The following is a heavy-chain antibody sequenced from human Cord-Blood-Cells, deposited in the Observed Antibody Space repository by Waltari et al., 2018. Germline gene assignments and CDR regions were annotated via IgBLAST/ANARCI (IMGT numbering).Heavy chain of an antibody. CDR1: GFTVSSNY. CDR2: IYSGGST. CDR3: ARLAVLYSSSSTPFDY. J-gene: IGHJ4*02. Sequence: EVQLVETGGGLIQPGGSLRLSCAASGFTVSSNYMSWVRQAPGKGVEWVSVIYSGGSTYYADSVKGRFTISRDNSKNTLYLQMNSLRAEDTAVYYCARLAVLYSSSSTPFDYWGQGTLVTVSS. V-gene: IGHV3-53*02. D-gene: IGHD6-6*01.